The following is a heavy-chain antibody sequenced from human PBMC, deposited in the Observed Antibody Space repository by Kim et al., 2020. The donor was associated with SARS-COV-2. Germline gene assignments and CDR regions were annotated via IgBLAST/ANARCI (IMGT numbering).Heavy chain of an antibody. V-gene: IGHV4-34*01. CDR3: ARGKVTATLYS. Sequence: SETLSLTCAVYGGSFSGYYWSWIRQPPGKGLEWIGEINHSGSTNYNPSLKSRVPISVDTSKNQYSLKLSSVTAADTAVSYCARGKVTATLYSWGHGTLVT. D-gene: IGHD2-15*01. CDR1: GGSFSGYY. CDR2: INHSGST. J-gene: IGHJ5*01.